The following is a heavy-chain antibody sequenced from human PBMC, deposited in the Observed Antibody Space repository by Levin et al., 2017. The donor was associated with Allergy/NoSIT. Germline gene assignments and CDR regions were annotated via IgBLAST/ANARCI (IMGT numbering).Heavy chain of an antibody. Sequence: GESLKISCQGSGYSFISYWIAWVRQMPGKGLEWMGSVYPADSDATYNPSFLGQVSISVDKSLRTAYLQWIRLKPSYTAMYYWAKLDSHSGYGMNVWGQGTTVTVS. V-gene: IGHV5-51*01. D-gene: IGHD2-15*01. CDR1: GYSFISYW. CDR2: VYPADSDA. J-gene: IGHJ6*02. CDR3: AKLDSHSGYGMNV.